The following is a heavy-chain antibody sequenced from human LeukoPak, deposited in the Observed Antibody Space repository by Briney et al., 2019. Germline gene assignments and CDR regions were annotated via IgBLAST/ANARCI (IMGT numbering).Heavy chain of an antibody. CDR1: GFTFSSYS. CDR2: ISSSSSYI. Sequence: PGGSLRLSCAASGFTFSSYSMNWVRQAPGKGLEWVSSISSSSSYIYYADSVKGRFTISRDNAKNSLYLQMNSLRAEDTAVYYCARDPRYYYGMDVWGQGTTVTVSS. J-gene: IGHJ6*02. V-gene: IGHV3-21*01. CDR3: ARDPRYYYGMDV.